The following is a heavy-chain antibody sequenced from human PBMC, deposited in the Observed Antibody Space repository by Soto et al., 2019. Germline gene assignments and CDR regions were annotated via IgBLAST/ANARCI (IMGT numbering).Heavy chain of an antibody. CDR1: GGSIRSYY. V-gene: IGHV4-59*01. CDR2: MYYSGST. CDR3: ARFSMGGLNNWFDP. D-gene: IGHD3-10*01. J-gene: IGHJ5*02. Sequence: SETLSLTCTVSGGSIRSYYWSWIRQPPGKRLEWIGYMYYSGSTNYNPSLKSRVTISIDTSKNQFSLKLSSVTAADTAVYYCARFSMGGLNNWFDPWGQGTLVTVSS.